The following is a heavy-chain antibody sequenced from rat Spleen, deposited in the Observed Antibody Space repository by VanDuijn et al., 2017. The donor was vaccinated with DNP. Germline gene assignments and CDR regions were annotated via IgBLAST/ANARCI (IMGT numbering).Heavy chain of an antibody. Sequence: QVQLKESGPGMVQPSQTLSLTCTVSGFSLTDYSVHWVRQPPGKGLEWIAAISSGENTYYNPALKSRLSISRDTSKSQVFLKMNSLQTEDTAMYFCARWEGINAYWGQGTLVTVSS. CDR3: ARWEGINAY. CDR2: ISSGENT. D-gene: IGHD1-11*01. CDR1: GFSLTDYS. J-gene: IGHJ3*01. V-gene: IGHV2-6*01.